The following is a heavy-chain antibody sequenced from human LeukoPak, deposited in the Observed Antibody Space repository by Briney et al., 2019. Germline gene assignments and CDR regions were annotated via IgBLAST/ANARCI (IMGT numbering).Heavy chain of an antibody. D-gene: IGHD4-17*01. V-gene: IGHV3-21*01. CDR2: ISSSSSYI. CDR1: GLTFSSYS. CDR3: ARDLTTEGWFDP. J-gene: IGHJ5*02. Sequence: GGSLRLSCAASGLTFSSYSMNWLRQAPGKGLEWVSSISSSSSYIYYADSVKGRFTISRDNAKNSLYLQMNSLRAEDTAVYYCARDLTTEGWFDPWGQGTLVTVSS.